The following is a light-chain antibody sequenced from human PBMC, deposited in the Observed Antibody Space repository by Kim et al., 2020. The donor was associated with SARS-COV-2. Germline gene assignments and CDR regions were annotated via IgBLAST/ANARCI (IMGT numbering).Light chain of an antibody. CDR3: MQATHWTHT. Sequence: DVVMTQSPLSLPVTLGQSASISCRSSQSLVHSNGNTYLNWFHQRPGQSPRRLIYRVSIRDSGVPDRFSGSSGSGSDFTLKISRVEAEDVEVYYCMQATHWTHTFGQGTKLEIK. J-gene: IGKJ2*01. CDR1: QSLVHSNGNTY. CDR2: RVS. V-gene: IGKV2-30*02.